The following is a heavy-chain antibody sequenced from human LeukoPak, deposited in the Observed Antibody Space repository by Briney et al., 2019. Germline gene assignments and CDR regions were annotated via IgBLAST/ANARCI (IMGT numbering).Heavy chain of an antibody. CDR2: IYYSGST. V-gene: IGHV4-39*07. Sequence: SETLSLTCTVSGGSISSSSYYWGWMRQPPGKGLEWIGSIYYSGSTYYNPSLKSRVTISVDTSKNQFSLKLSSVTAADTAVYYCAREAIVVVPAAIRWFDPWGQGTLVTVSS. J-gene: IGHJ5*02. D-gene: IGHD2-2*01. CDR1: GGSISSSSYY. CDR3: AREAIVVVPAAIRWFDP.